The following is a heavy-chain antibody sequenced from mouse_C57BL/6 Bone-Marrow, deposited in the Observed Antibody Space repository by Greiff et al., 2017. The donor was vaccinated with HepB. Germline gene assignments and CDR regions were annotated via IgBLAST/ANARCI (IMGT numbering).Heavy chain of an antibody. CDR1: GFTFSSYG. J-gene: IGHJ4*01. Sequence: VKLMESGGDLVKPGGSLKLSCAASGFTFSSYGMSWVRQTPDKRLEWVATISSGGSYTYYPDSVKGRFTISRDNAKNTLYLQMSSLKSEDTAMYYCARRDYYGLDYWGQGTSVTVSS. V-gene: IGHV5-6*02. CDR3: ARRDYYGLDY. CDR2: ISSGGSYT.